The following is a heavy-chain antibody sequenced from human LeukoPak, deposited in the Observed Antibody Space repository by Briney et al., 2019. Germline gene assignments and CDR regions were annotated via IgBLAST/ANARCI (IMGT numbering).Heavy chain of an antibody. CDR1: GFTVSSNC. Sequence: GGSLRLSCAASGFTVSSNCMCWVRQAPGKGLEWASVIYSGGSTYYADSVKGRFTISRDNSKNTLYLQMNSLRAEDTAVYYCAKAAGGEQSWYFDLWGRGTLVTVSS. D-gene: IGHD3-16*01. J-gene: IGHJ2*01. CDR2: IYSGGST. V-gene: IGHV3-53*05. CDR3: AKAAGGEQSWYFDL.